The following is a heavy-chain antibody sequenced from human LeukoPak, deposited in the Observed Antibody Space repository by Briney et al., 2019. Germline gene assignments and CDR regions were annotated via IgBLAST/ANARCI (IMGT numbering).Heavy chain of an antibody. V-gene: IGHV3-23*01. CDR1: GFTFSGDA. D-gene: IGHD2-2*01. Sequence: GGTLRLSCAASGFTFSGDAMNWCRQDPRRGLQWVSSSNSNGGSTYYAHSLKSRVTISRDNSKNPLYLQMNSLSAEDTAIYYFAKGTMPKLDPCGEGTLVSVSS. J-gene: IGHJ5*02. CDR3: AKGTMPKLDP. CDR2: SNSNGGST.